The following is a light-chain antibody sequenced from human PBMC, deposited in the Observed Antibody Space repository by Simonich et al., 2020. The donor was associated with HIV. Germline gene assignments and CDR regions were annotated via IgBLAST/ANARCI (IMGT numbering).Light chain of an antibody. CDR2: DAS. J-gene: IGKJ2*01. CDR1: QSVSSSY. CDR3: QQYGSSPYT. V-gene: IGKV3D-20*01. Sequence: EIVLTQSPGTLSLSPGERITLSCRASQSVSSSYLAWYQQNPGLAPRLLIYDASGRATGIPDRFSGSGSGTDFTLTISRLEPEDFAVYYCQQYGSSPYTFGQGTKLEIK.